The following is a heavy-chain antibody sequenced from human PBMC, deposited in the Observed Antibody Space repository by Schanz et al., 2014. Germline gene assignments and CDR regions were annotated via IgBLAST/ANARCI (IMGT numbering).Heavy chain of an antibody. Sequence: QLQLVQSGAEVKKPGSSVKVSCKLSGGTFSSYTISWMRQAPGQGLEWMGKIIPVLNIATYAQRFQGRVSITADTSTNTAYMELSSLTSEDTAVYYCARVSMEFERGKSYYYYMDVWGRGTTVTVSS. D-gene: IGHD3-10*01. J-gene: IGHJ6*03. CDR3: ARVSMEFERGKSYYYYMDV. CDR2: IIPVLNIA. V-gene: IGHV1-69*02. CDR1: GGTFSSYT.